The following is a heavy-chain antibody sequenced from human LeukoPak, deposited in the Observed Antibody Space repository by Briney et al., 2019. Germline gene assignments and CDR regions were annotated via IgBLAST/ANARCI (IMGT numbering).Heavy chain of an antibody. Sequence: SETLSLTCAVYGGSFSGYYWSWIRQPPGKGLEWIGEINHSGSTNYNPSLKSRVTISVDTSKNQFSLKLSSVTAADTALYYCARGSGYYRFFDYWGQGTLVTVSS. D-gene: IGHD3-22*01. V-gene: IGHV4-34*01. CDR3: ARGSGYYRFFDY. CDR1: GGSFSGYY. J-gene: IGHJ4*02. CDR2: INHSGST.